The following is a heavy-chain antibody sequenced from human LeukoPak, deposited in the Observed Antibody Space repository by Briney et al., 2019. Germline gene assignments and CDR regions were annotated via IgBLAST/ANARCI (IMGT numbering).Heavy chain of an antibody. Sequence: PSETLSLTCTVSGVSISSYYWSWIRQPPGKGLEWIGYMYYSGNSKYNPSLKSRVTISADTSKNEFSLKLSSVTAADTAVYYCARVPNALGSYYPDYWGQGTLGTVSS. CDR3: ARVPNALGSYYPDY. J-gene: IGHJ4*02. D-gene: IGHD3-10*01. CDR1: GVSISSYY. V-gene: IGHV4-59*01. CDR2: MYYSGNS.